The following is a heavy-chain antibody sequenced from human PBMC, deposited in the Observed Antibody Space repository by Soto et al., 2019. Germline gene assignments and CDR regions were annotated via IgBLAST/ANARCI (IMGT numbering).Heavy chain of an antibody. CDR1: GFTVSSNY. V-gene: IGHV3-53*01. D-gene: IGHD6-13*01. J-gene: IGHJ4*02. CDR3: ARIAAAGHFDY. Sequence: PGGSLRLSCAASGFTVSSNYTSWVRQAPGKGLEWVSVIYSGGSTYYADSVKGRFTISRDNSKNTLYLQMNSLRAEDTAVYYCARIAAAGHFDYWGQGTLVTVSS. CDR2: IYSGGST.